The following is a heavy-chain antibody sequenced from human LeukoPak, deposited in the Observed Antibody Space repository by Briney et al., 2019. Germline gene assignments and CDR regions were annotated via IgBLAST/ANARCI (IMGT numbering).Heavy chain of an antibody. Sequence: GASVKVSCMASGYTFTGYYMHWVRQAPGQGLEWMGWINPNSGGTNYAQKFQGRVTMTRDTSISTAYMELSRLRSDDTAVYYCARYDFRSGYSGGNWFDPWGQGTLVTVSS. CDR2: INPNSGGT. V-gene: IGHV1-2*02. J-gene: IGHJ5*02. CDR3: ARYDFRSGYSGGNWFDP. CDR1: GYTFTGYY. D-gene: IGHD3-3*01.